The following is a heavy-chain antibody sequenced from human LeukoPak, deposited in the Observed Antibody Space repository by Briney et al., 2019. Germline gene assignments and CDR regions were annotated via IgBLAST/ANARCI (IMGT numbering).Heavy chain of an antibody. V-gene: IGHV4-59*01. J-gene: IGHJ4*02. CDR3: ARAYDSSSYYVDS. CDR2: IYYSGST. CDR1: GGSISSYY. D-gene: IGHD3-22*01. Sequence: PSETLSLTCAVSGGSISSYYWTWIRQPPGKGLEYIGYIYYSGSTNYNPSLKSRVTISLDMSKNQFSLKLSSVTAADTAVYYCARAYDSSSYYVDSWGQGTLVTVSS.